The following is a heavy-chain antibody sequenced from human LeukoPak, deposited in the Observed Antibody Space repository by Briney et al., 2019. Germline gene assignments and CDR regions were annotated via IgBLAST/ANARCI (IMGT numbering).Heavy chain of an antibody. Sequence: GGSLRLSCAASGFTFSSYGMSWVRQAPGKGLEWVSAISGSGGSTYYADSVKGRFTISRDNAKNSLYLQMNSLRAEDTAVYYCARDLAVAGTGYWGQGTLVTVSS. J-gene: IGHJ4*02. V-gene: IGHV3-23*01. CDR2: ISGSGGST. D-gene: IGHD6-19*01. CDR3: ARDLAVAGTGY. CDR1: GFTFSSYG.